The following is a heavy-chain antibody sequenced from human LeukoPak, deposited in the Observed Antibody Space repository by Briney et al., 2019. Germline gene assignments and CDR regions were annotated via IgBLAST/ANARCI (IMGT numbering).Heavy chain of an antibody. Sequence: AGGSLRLSCEGSGFIFSECAIHWVRQASGKGLEWVGRIDTRGKGSATAYAASVRGRFTLSRDDSKSTAYLQMSSLKTEDTAAYFCTRVGGSWSHLDYWGQGVLVTVSS. V-gene: IGHV3-73*01. J-gene: IGHJ4*02. D-gene: IGHD1-26*01. CDR3: TRVGGSWSHLDY. CDR1: GFIFSECA. CDR2: IDTRGKGSAT.